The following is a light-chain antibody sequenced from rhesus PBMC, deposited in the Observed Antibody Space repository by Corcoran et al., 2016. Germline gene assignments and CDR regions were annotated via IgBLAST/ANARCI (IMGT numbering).Light chain of an antibody. V-gene: IGKV1-28*03. J-gene: IGKJ2*01. Sequence: DIQMTQSPSSLSASVGDTVTITCRASQGISSYLNLFQLKPGKAPKLLIYDASRLESGVPSRFSDSGSGTDFTLTISSLQPEDFAAYYCLQHNSYPYSFGQGTKVEIK. CDR2: DAS. CDR3: LQHNSYPYS. CDR1: QGISSY.